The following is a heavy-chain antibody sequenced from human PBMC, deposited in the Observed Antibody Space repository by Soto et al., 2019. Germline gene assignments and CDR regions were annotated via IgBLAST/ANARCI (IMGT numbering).Heavy chain of an antibody. CDR2: INPKSGDT. V-gene: IGHV1-2*06. CDR3: ATLKQAPGGIDL. J-gene: IGHJ5*02. D-gene: IGHD2-8*02. CDR1: GYTFTAYY. Sequence: QVQLVQSGAEVKKPGASVKVSCKASGYTFTAYYMYWVRQAPGQGLEWVGRINPKSGDTNYAQRFQGRVTMTRDTSISTAYLELNNLRSDDTAFYYCATLKQAPGGIDLWGQGTLVTVSS.